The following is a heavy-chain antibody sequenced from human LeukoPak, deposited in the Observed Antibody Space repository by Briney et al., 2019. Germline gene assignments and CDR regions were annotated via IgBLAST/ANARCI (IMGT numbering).Heavy chain of an antibody. CDR2: IRSKANSYAT. Sequence: GGSLKLSCAAAGFTFSGSAMHWVRQASGKGLEWVGRIRSKANSYATAYAASVKGRFTISRDDSKNTAYLQMNSLKTEDTAVYYCTRIPNYYYGSGSDLGYWGQGTPVTVSS. CDR3: TRIPNYYYGSGSDLGY. V-gene: IGHV3-73*01. J-gene: IGHJ4*02. D-gene: IGHD3-10*01. CDR1: GFTFSGSA.